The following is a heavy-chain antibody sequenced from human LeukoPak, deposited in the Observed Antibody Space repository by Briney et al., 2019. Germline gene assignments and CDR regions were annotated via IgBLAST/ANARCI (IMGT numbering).Heavy chain of an antibody. D-gene: IGHD3-9*01. J-gene: IGHJ4*02. Sequence: GGSLRLSCAASGFTFSSYAMSWVRQAPGKGLEWVSAISGSDNTYYADSVKGRFTIPRDNSKNTLYLQMNSLRAEDTAIYYCAKGVRFLDWWILDYWGQGSLVTVSS. V-gene: IGHV3-23*01. CDR1: GFTFSSYA. CDR2: ISGSDNT. CDR3: AKGVRFLDWWILDY.